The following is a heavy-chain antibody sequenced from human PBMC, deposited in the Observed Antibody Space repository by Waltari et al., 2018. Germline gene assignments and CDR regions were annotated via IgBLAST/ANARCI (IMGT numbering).Heavy chain of an antibody. CDR2: IYYSGST. CDR1: GGSISSSSYY. J-gene: IGHJ2*01. V-gene: IGHV4-39*07. D-gene: IGHD6-19*01. CDR3: ARAVGQWLVHGNWYFDL. Sequence: QLQLQESGPGLVKPSETLSLTCTVSGGSISSSSYYWGWIRQPPGKGLEWIGSIYYSGSTYYNPSLKSRVTISVDTSKNQFSLKLSSVTAADTAVYYCARAVGQWLVHGNWYFDLWGRGTLVTVSS.